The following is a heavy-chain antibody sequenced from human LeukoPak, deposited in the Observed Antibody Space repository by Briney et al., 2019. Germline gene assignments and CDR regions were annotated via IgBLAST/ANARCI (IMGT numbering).Heavy chain of an antibody. CDR2: IYYSGST. Sequence: SETLFLTCTVSGGSISSYYWSWIRQPPGKGLEWIGYIYYSGSTNYNPSLKSRVTISVDTSKNQFSLKLSSVTAADTAVYYCARQLSIVGAPIYWGQGTLVTVSS. J-gene: IGHJ4*02. CDR3: ARQLSIVGAPIY. V-gene: IGHV4-59*08. D-gene: IGHD1-26*01. CDR1: GGSISSYY.